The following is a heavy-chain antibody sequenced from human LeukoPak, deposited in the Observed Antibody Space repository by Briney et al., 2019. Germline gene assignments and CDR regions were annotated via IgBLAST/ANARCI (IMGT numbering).Heavy chain of an antibody. CDR3: ARHPGYCSGCSCYRGGGDY. CDR1: GGSISSYY. Sequence: SETLSLTCTVSGGSISSYYWSWIRQPPGKGLEWIGYIYYSGSTNYNPSLKSRVTISVDTSKNQFSLKLSSVTAADTAVYYCARHPGYCSGCSCYRGGGDYWGQGTLVTVSS. CDR2: IYYSGST. J-gene: IGHJ4*02. V-gene: IGHV4-59*08. D-gene: IGHD2-15*01.